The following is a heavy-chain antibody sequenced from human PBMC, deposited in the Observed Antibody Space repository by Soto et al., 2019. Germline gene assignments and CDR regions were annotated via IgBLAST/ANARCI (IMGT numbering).Heavy chain of an antibody. Sequence: QVQLVGSGGGVVQPGRSLRLSCAASGFSFRSYAMHWVRQAPGKGLEWVAVMSYDGSDKDYADSVKGRFTISRDNSKNTLYLQMSSLRAEDTAVYYCARARLDTPALEYWGQGTLVTVSS. CDR3: ARARLDTPALEY. J-gene: IGHJ4*02. CDR1: GFSFRSYA. CDR2: MSYDGSDK. D-gene: IGHD2-2*01. V-gene: IGHV3-30-3*01.